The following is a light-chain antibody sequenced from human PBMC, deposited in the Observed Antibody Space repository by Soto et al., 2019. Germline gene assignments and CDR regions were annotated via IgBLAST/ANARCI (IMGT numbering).Light chain of an antibody. CDR1: QSISSW. J-gene: IGKJ2*01. V-gene: IGKV1-5*01. CDR3: QQYNSYHT. CDR2: DAS. Sequence: DIQMTQSPPSLSASVGDRVTITCRAIQSISSWLAWYRQKPGKAPKLLIYDASSLETGVPLRFSGSGSGTEFTLTISSLQPDDSATYYCQQYNSYHTFGQGTKLEIK.